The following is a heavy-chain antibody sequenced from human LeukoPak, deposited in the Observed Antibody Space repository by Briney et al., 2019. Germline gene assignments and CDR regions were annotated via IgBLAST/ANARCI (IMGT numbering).Heavy chain of an antibody. CDR2: MSSSEII. CDR1: NGSISSDTYF. CDR3: ARGGGMVRGVRLGNYYYYYYMDV. J-gene: IGHJ6*03. V-gene: IGHV4-61*02. Sequence: ASETLSLTCTVSNGSISSDTYFWSWIRQPAGKGLEWIRRMSSSEIIPYSPSLKSRVTISIDTSRNQFSMNLNSVTAADTAVYYCARGGGMVRGVRLGNYYYYYYMDVWGKGTTVTVSS. D-gene: IGHD3-10*01.